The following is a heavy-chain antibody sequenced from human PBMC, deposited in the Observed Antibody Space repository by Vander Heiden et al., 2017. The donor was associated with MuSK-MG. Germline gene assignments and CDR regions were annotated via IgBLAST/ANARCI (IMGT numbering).Heavy chain of an antibody. CDR1: GFTFSTYW. Sequence: EVQLVESGGGLVQPGESLRLSCAASGFTFSTYWMTWVRQAPGKGLEWVADIRPEGGYKNYVDSVKGRFTISRDNAKNSLHMQVNSLRAEDTAVDYCVTEGVDSHRGQGTLVTV. CDR2: IRPEGGYK. CDR3: VTEGVDSH. V-gene: IGHV3-7*01. J-gene: IGHJ4*02. D-gene: IGHD5-12*01.